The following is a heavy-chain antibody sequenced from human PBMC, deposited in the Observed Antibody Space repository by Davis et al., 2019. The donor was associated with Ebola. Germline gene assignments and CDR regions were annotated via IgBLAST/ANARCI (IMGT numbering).Heavy chain of an antibody. Sequence: GESLKISCVVSGFKVSSYSMNWVRQAPGKGLEWVSYIRYDGFTKHYATSVGGRFTISRDDAKNSLYLQMNSLRAEDTAVYYCARGLPGGLWDDYGDYSAGAFDIWGQGTVVTVSS. CDR1: GFKVSSYS. V-gene: IGHV3-48*01. CDR2: IRYDGFTK. CDR3: ARGLPGGLWDDYGDYSAGAFDI. D-gene: IGHD4-17*01. J-gene: IGHJ3*02.